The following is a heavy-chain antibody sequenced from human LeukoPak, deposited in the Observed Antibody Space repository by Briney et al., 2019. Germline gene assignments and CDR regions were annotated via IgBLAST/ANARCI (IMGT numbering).Heavy chain of an antibody. CDR2: IYLGGST. CDR3: AREGDLAH. V-gene: IGHV4-4*02. J-gene: IGHJ4*02. CDR1: GGSLSRSNW. D-gene: IGHD3-16*01. Sequence: SGTLSLTCAVSGGSLSRSNWWSWVRQPPGKGLEWIGEIYLGGSTNYNPSLKSPVSISIDKSKNQFSLKRSSVTAADTAVYYCAREGDLAHWGQGTLVTVSS.